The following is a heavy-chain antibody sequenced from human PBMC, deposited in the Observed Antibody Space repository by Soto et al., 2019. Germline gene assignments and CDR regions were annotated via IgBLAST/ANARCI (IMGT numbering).Heavy chain of an antibody. Sequence: SETLSLTCAVYGGSFSGYYWSSIRQPPGKGLEWIGEINHSGVTNYKPSLKRRVTISVDTSKNQFSLQLKSVAAADTALYYCARFSGSYYYAMDVWGQGSTVTVSS. V-gene: IGHV4-34*01. CDR3: ARFSGSYYYAMDV. CDR1: GGSFSGYY. J-gene: IGHJ6*02. CDR2: INHSGVT. D-gene: IGHD6-19*01.